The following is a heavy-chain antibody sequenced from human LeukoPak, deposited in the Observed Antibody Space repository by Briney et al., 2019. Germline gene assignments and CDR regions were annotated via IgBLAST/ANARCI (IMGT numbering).Heavy chain of an antibody. CDR1: GFTFRSHW. V-gene: IGHV3-74*01. J-gene: IGHJ4*02. CDR3: ATSTYCSGGSCYSRTFQY. D-gene: IGHD2-15*01. Sequence: GGDLSLSCDPSGFTFRSHWLHGVGQAPGQGLLWVLRINRDGSSTNYADSVKGRFTISRDNAKNTLYLQMNSLRAEDTAVYYCATSTYCSGGSCYSRTFQYWGQGTLVTVSS. CDR2: INRDGSST.